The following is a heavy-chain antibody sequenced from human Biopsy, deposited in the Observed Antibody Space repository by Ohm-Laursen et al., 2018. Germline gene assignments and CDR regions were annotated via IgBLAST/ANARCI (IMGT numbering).Heavy chain of an antibody. CDR2: IYYSGST. J-gene: IGHJ3*02. D-gene: IGHD1-26*01. CDR3: ARVEAGTYDALDI. CDR1: GGSMTGYD. Sequence: SDTLSLTCSVSGGSMTGYDWSWIRLAPGKGLEWIGYIYYSGSTKYNPSLASRVTFSVDMSKSQFSLKLYSVTAADTAVYYCARVEAGTYDALDIWGQGTLVAVSA. V-gene: IGHV4-59*07.